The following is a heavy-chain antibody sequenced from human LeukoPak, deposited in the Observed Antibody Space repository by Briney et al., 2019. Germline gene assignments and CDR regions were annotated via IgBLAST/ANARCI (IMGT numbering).Heavy chain of an antibody. CDR2: ISYDGSNK. CDR1: GFTFSSYG. V-gene: IGHV3-30*18. CDR3: AKDEAEPYYYDSSGYCDY. Sequence: GGSLRLSCAASGFTFSSYGMHWVRQAPGKGLEWVAVISYDGSNKYYADSVKGRFTISRDSSKNTLYLQMNSLRAEDTAVYYCAKDEAEPYYYDSSGYCDYWGQGTLVTVSS. J-gene: IGHJ4*02. D-gene: IGHD3-22*01.